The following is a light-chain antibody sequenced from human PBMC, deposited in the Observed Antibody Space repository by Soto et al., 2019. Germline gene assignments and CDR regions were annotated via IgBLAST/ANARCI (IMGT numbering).Light chain of an antibody. CDR3: AAWDDSLSGWG. CDR2: SNN. J-gene: IGLJ3*02. V-gene: IGLV1-44*01. Sequence: QSVLTQPPSASGTPGQRVTISCSGSSSNIGSNTVNWYQQLPGTAPKLLIYSNNQRPSGVPDRFSGSKSGTSASLAISGLQSEDEADYSCAAWDDSLSGWGFCGGTKLTVL. CDR1: SSNIGSNT.